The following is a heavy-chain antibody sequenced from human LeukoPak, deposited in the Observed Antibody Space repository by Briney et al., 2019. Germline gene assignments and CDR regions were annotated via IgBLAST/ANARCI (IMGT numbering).Heavy chain of an antibody. J-gene: IGHJ2*01. Sequence: ASVKVSFKASGYTFTSYGISWVRQAPGQGLEWMGWISAYNGNTNYAQKLQGRVTMTTDTSTSTAYMELRSLRTADTAVYYRARVPTLYAYGGNSLDLCGRGTLVTVSS. V-gene: IGHV1-18*01. CDR2: ISAYNGNT. CDR1: GYTFTSYG. D-gene: IGHD4-23*01. CDR3: ARVPTLYAYGGNSLDL.